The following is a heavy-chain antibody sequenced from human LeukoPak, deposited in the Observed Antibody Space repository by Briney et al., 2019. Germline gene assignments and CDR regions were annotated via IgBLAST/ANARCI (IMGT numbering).Heavy chain of an antibody. V-gene: IGHV1-8*01. CDR2: MNPNSGNT. D-gene: IGHD2-21*01. Sequence: ASVKVSCKASGYTFTSYDINWVRQATGQGLEWMGWMNPNSGNTGYAQKFQGRVTMTRNTSISTAYMELNSLRSEDTAVSYCARVMGTYCGGDCYSGFDYWGQGTLVTVSS. CDR3: ARVMGTYCGGDCYSGFDY. CDR1: GYTFTSYD. J-gene: IGHJ4*02.